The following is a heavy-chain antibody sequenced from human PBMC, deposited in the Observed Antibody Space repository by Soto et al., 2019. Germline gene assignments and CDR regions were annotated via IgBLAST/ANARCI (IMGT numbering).Heavy chain of an antibody. Sequence: QVQLVQSGAEVKKPGSSVKVSCKASGGTFSSYAISWVRQAPGQGLEWMGGIIPIFGTANYAQKFQGRVTITADECTSTAYMELSRLRSEDTAVYYCARDRSSLSFYGMDVWGQGTTVTVSS. CDR2: IIPIFGTA. J-gene: IGHJ6*02. CDR3: ARDRSSLSFYGMDV. CDR1: GGTFSSYA. D-gene: IGHD6-6*01. V-gene: IGHV1-69*12.